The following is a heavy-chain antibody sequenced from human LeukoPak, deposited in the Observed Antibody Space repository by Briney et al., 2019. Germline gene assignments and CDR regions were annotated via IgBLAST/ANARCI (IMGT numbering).Heavy chain of an antibody. CDR1: GYTLTELS. V-gene: IGHV1-24*01. D-gene: IGHD2-15*01. CDR3: ATSYCSGGSCYSHEYYFDY. CDR2: FDPEDGET. J-gene: IGHJ4*02. Sequence: ASVKVSCKVSGYTLTELSMHWVRQAPGKGLEWKGGFDPEDGETIYAQKFQGRVTMTEDTSTDTAYMELSSLRSEDTAVYYCATSYCSGGSCYSHEYYFDYWGQGTLVTVSS.